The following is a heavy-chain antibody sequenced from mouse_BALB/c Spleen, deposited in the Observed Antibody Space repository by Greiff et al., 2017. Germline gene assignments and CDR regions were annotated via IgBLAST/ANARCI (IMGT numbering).Heavy chain of an antibody. CDR2: ILPGSGST. J-gene: IGHJ4*01. CDR3: ARSGYDYAMDY. Sequence: QVQLQQSGAELMKPGASVKISCKATGYTFSSYWIEWVKQRPGHGLEWIGEILPGSGSTNYNEKFKGKATFTADTSSNTAYMQLSSLTAEDSAVYDCARSGYDYAMDYWGQGTSVTVSA. CDR1: GYTFSSYW. D-gene: IGHD3-1*01. V-gene: IGHV1-9*01.